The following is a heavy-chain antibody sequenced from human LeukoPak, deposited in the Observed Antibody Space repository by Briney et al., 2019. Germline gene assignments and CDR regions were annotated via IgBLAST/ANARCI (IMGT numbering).Heavy chain of an antibody. J-gene: IGHJ5*02. V-gene: IGHV4-39*01. D-gene: IGHD6-13*01. CDR1: GDSISSSRYY. CDR2: IYYSGST. Sequence: SETLSLTCTVSGDSISSSRYYWGWVRQPPGKGLEWIGSIYYSGSTYYNPSLKSRVTISVDTSKNQFSLKLSSVTAADTAVYYCARQESSSWYGDWFDPWGQGTLVTVSS. CDR3: ARQESSSWYGDWFDP.